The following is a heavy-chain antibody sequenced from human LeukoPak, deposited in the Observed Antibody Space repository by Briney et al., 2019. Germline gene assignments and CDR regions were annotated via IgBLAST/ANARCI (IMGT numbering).Heavy chain of an antibody. CDR3: AREPADFGDNWFDP. CDR1: GFTFSDYY. D-gene: IGHD3-3*01. V-gene: IGHV3-11*06. Sequence: GGSLRLSCAASGFTFSDYYMSWIRQAPGKGLEWVSSISSSSSYIYYADSVKGRFTISRDNAKNSLYLQMNSLRAEDTAVYYCAREPADFGDNWFDPWGQGTLVTVSS. J-gene: IGHJ5*02. CDR2: ISSSSSYI.